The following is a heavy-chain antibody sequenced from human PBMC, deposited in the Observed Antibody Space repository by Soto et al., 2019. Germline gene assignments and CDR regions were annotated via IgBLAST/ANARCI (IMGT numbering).Heavy chain of an antibody. CDR2: ISAYNGNT. J-gene: IGHJ3*02. CDR1: GYTFTSYG. Sequence: ASVKVSCKASGYTFTSYGISRVRQAPGQGLEWMGWISAYNGNTNYAQKLQGRVTMTTDTSTSTAYMELRSLRSDDTAVYYCARVKGYYYDSSGYYQGLDAFDIWGQGTMVTVSS. D-gene: IGHD3-22*01. CDR3: ARVKGYYYDSSGYYQGLDAFDI. V-gene: IGHV1-18*01.